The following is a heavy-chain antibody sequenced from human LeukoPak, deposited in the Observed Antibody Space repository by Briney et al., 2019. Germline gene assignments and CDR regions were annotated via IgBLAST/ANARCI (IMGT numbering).Heavy chain of an antibody. CDR1: GGSISSYY. CDR3: ARSYLRGQWGGYYYYMDV. V-gene: IGHV4-59*08. CDR2: IYYSGST. J-gene: IGHJ6*03. Sequence: SETLSLTCTVSGGSISSYYWSWIRQPPGKGLEWIGYIYYSGSTNYNPSLKSRVTISVDTSKNQFSLKLSSVTAADTAVYYCARSYLRGQWGGYYYYMDVWGKGTTVTVSS. D-gene: IGHD3-10*01.